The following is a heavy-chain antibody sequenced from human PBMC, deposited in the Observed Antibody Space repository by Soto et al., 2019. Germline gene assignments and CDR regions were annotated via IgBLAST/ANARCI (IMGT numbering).Heavy chain of an antibody. CDR2: ISSSSSYI. J-gene: IGHJ6*02. Sequence: GGSLRLSCAASGFTFSSYSMNWVRQAPGKGLEWVSSISSSSSYIYYADSVKGRFTISRDNAKNSLYLQMNSLRAEDTAVYYCARMVGATLGDYYYYYGMDVWGQGTTVTVSS. CDR1: GFTFSSYS. CDR3: ARMVGATLGDYYYYYGMDV. D-gene: IGHD1-26*01. V-gene: IGHV3-21*01.